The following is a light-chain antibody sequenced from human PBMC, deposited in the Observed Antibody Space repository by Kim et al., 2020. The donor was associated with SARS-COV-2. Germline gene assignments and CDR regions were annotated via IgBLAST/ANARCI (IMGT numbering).Light chain of an antibody. J-gene: IGKJ2*01. CDR2: AAT. V-gene: IGKV1-9*01. CDR3: QQRTSCAHT. CDR1: QGVSSY. Sequence: DNLAIPLLASQGVSSYIRLSQQPPSMAPEVLVCAATTSQSGVPSRFSGSGSGTDFTLTISSLQPEDFATYYCQQRTSCAHTFGRGTKLEIK.